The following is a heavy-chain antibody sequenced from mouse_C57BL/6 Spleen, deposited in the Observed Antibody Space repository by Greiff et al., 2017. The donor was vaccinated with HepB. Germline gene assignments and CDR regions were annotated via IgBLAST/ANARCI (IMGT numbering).Heavy chain of an antibody. CDR3: ARGPRGSTPGFAY. Sequence: QVQLKQPGAELVKPGASVKLSCKASGYTFTSYWMHWVKQRPGQGLEWIGMIHPNSGSTNYNEKFKSKATLTVDKSSSTAYMQLSSLTSEDSAVYYCARGPRGSTPGFAYWGQGTLVTVSA. CDR1: GYTFTSYW. CDR2: IHPNSGST. D-gene: IGHD1-1*01. J-gene: IGHJ3*01. V-gene: IGHV1-64*01.